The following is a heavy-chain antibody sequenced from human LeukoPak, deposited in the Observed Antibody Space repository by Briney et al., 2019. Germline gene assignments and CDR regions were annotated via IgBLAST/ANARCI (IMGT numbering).Heavy chain of an antibody. D-gene: IGHD4-17*01. Sequence: SETLSLTCTVSGGSISSGSYYWGWIRQPPGKGLEWIGSIYYSGSTYYNPSLKSRVTISVNTSKNQFSLKLSSVTAADTAVYYCARLYGDYETPAFDIWGQGTMVTVSS. V-gene: IGHV4-39*01. CDR1: GGSISSGSYY. J-gene: IGHJ3*02. CDR2: IYYSGST. CDR3: ARLYGDYETPAFDI.